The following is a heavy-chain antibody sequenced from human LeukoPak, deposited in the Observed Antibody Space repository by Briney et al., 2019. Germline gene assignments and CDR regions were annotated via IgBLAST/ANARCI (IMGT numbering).Heavy chain of an antibody. D-gene: IGHD2-15*01. CDR1: GGTFSSYA. J-gene: IGHJ5*02. CDR3: ARDSLGYCSGGSCYSGFDP. V-gene: IGHV1-69*13. Sequence: GASVKVSCKASGGTFSSYAISWVRQAPGQGLEWMGGIIPIFGTANYAQKFQGRVTITADESTSTAYMGLSSLRSEDTAVYYCARDSLGYCSGGSCYSGFDPWGQGTLVTVSS. CDR2: IIPIFGTA.